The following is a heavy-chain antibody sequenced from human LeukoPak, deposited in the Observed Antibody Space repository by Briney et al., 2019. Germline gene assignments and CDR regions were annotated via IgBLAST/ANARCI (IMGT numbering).Heavy chain of an antibody. J-gene: IGHJ4*02. CDR3: AKCWTVAGTWYYFDY. V-gene: IGHV3-23*01. D-gene: IGHD6-19*01. CDR1: GFTFSSYA. CDR2: ISGSGGNT. Sequence: GGSLRLSCAASGFTFSSYAMSWVRQAPGKGLEWVSSISGSGGNTYYADSVKGRFTISRDNSKNTLYLQMNSLRDEDTAVYYCAKCWTVAGTWYYFDYWGQGTLVTVSS.